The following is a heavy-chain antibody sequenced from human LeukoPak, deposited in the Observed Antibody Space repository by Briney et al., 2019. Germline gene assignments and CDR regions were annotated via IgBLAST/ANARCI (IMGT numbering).Heavy chain of an antibody. V-gene: IGHV3-33*01. J-gene: IGHJ6*02. Sequence: PGVSLRLSCAASGISFSSYGMPWVRQAPGKGLEWVADIWHGGSIKYYADSVQCRFTISRDNSNNTMLMQMNSLRAGDTAVYYCAREEYSSSFRNYYNHGMDVWGQGTTVTVSS. CDR1: GISFSSYG. CDR2: IWHGGSIK. CDR3: AREEYSSSFRNYYNHGMDV. D-gene: IGHD6-6*01.